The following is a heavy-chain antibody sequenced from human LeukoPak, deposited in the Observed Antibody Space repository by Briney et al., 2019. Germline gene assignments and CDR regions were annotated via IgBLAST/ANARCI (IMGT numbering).Heavy chain of an antibody. V-gene: IGHV4-30-4*01. D-gene: IGHD4-23*01. CDR3: ASLQPDVVTSYAFDI. J-gene: IGHJ3*02. Sequence: PSQTLSLTCTVSGGSISSGDYYWSWLRQPPGKGLEWIGYIYYSGSTYYNPSLKSRVTISVDTSKNQFSLKLSSVTAADTAVYYCASLQPDVVTSYAFDIWGQGTMVTVSS. CDR1: GGSISSGDYY. CDR2: IYYSGST.